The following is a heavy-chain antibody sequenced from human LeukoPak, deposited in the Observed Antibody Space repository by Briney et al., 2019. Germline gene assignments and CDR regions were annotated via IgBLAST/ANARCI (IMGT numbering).Heavy chain of an antibody. V-gene: IGHV3-23*01. D-gene: IGHD2-21*01. J-gene: IGHJ4*02. CDR3: ARVTKGAYCGGDCYDY. CDR1: GFTFSSYA. CDR2: ISGSGGST. Sequence: GGSLRLSCAASGFTFSSYAMSWVRQAPGKGLEWVSAISGSGGSTYYADSVKGRFTISRDNAKNSLYLQMDSLRAEDTAVYYCARVTKGAYCGGDCYDYWGQGTLVTVSS.